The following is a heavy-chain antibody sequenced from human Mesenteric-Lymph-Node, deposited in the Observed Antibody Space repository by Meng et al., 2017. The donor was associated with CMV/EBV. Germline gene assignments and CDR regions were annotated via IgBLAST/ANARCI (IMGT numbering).Heavy chain of an antibody. V-gene: IGHV4-31*02. J-gene: IGHJ4*01. CDR2: IYYSGST. CDR3: SSHYCSGGSCPFDY. CDR1: GGCISSSGYY. D-gene: IGHD2-15*01. Sequence: SGGCISSSGYYWSWIRQHPGKGLERIGYIYYSGSTYYNPSLKSRVTISVDTSKNQFSLKLSSVTAADTAVYYCSSHYCSGGSCPFDYWGQGTLVTVSS.